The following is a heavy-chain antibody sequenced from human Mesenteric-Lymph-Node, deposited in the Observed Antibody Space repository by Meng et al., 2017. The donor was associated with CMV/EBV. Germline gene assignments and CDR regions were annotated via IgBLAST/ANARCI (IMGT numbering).Heavy chain of an antibody. V-gene: IGHV3-33*08. CDR1: GFTFSSYS. CDR2: VYYDGGNK. Sequence: GESLKISCAASGFTFSSYSMNWVRQAPGKGLEWVAVVYYDGGNKYYADSVKGRFTISRDNSRNTLYLQMNTLRAEDTAVYNCARDRMGGIDAFDIWGQGTMVTVSS. D-gene: IGHD3-16*01. CDR3: ARDRMGGIDAFDI. J-gene: IGHJ3*02.